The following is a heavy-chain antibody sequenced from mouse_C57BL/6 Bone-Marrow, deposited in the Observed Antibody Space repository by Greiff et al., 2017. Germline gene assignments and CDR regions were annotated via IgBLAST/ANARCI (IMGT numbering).Heavy chain of an antibody. CDR1: GFTFTDYY. V-gene: IGHV7-3*01. CDR3: ARCYYGSSYWYFDV. D-gene: IGHD1-1*01. J-gene: IGHJ1*03. Sequence: VKLMESGGGLVQPGGSLSLSCAASGFTFTDYYMSWVRQPPGKALEWLGFIRNKANGYTTEYSASVKGRFTISRDNSQSILYLQMNALRAEDSATYYCARCYYGSSYWYFDVWGTGTTVTVSS. CDR2: IRNKANGYTT.